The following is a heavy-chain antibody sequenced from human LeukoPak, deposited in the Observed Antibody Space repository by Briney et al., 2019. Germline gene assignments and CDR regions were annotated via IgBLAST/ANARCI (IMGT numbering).Heavy chain of an antibody. D-gene: IGHD3-10*01. Sequence: GGSLRLSCAASGFTFSSYSMNLVRQAPGKGLEWVSSISSSSSYIYYADSVKGRFTISRDNAKNSLYLQMNSLRAEDTAVYYCARDSASRGALTDYWGQGTLVTVSS. CDR3: ARDSASRGALTDY. J-gene: IGHJ4*02. CDR2: ISSSSSYI. CDR1: GFTFSSYS. V-gene: IGHV3-21*01.